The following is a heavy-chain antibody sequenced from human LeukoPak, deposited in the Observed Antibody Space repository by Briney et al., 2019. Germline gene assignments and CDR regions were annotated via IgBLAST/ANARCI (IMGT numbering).Heavy chain of an antibody. Sequence: SETLSLTCTVSGGSISSSSYYWSWIRHPPGKGLELSGEINHSGSTNYNPSLKSRVTISVDTSKNQFSLKLSSVTAADTAVYYCARVKPGITIFGVAWEFDYWGQGTLVTVSS. CDR1: GGSISSSSYY. CDR3: ARVKPGITIFGVAWEFDY. V-gene: IGHV4-39*07. J-gene: IGHJ4*02. CDR2: INHSGST. D-gene: IGHD3-3*01.